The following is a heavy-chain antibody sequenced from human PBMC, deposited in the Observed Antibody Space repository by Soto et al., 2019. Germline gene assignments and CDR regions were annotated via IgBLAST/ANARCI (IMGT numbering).Heavy chain of an antibody. CDR3: TRRSCTSGSCYSDFDH. V-gene: IGHV3-73*01. J-gene: IGHJ4*02. CDR2: IKTKVESYAT. Sequence: EVQLVESGGGLVQPGGSLKLSCAASGFTLSGFDIHWVRQASGEGLEWVGRIKTKVESYATGVAASVQGRFTISRDDSKNTAYLEMNSLKSEDTAVYYCTRRSCTSGSCYSDFDHWGQGTLVTVSS. CDR1: GFTLSGFD. D-gene: IGHD2-15*01.